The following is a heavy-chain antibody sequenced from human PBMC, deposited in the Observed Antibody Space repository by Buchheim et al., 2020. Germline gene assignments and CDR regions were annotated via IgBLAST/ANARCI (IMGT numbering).Heavy chain of an antibody. J-gene: IGHJ6*02. CDR3: AKDLWESSSWVVRTNYYYGMDV. CDR2: ISYDGSNK. D-gene: IGHD6-13*01. CDR1: GFTFSSYG. Sequence: QVQLVESGGGVVQPGRSLRLSCAASGFTFSSYGMHWVRQAPGKGLEWVAVISYDGSNKYYADSVKGRFTISRDNYKNTLYMQMNSLRAEDTAVYYCAKDLWESSSWVVRTNYYYGMDVWGQGTT. V-gene: IGHV3-30*18.